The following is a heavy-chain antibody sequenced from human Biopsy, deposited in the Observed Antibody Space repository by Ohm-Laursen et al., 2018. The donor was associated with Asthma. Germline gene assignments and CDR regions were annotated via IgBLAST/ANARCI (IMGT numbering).Heavy chain of an antibody. J-gene: IGHJ4*02. V-gene: IGHV1-69*15. CDR2: IIPIFGPT. Sequence: SSVKVSCKTSGGTFSSNSINWVRQAPGQGLEWMGRIIPIFGPTNYAQKFQGRVTISADDSTSTAYMELSSLSSEDTALYYCARGPEYVRSSGALDYWGQGTLVTVSS. CDR3: ARGPEYVRSSGALDY. CDR1: GGTFSSNS. D-gene: IGHD2-2*01.